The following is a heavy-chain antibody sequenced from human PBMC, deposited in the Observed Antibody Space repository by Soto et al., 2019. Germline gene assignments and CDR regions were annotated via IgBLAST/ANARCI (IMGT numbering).Heavy chain of an antibody. Sequence: GGSLRLSCAASGFTFSSYWMSWVRQAPGKGREWVANIKQDGSEKYYVDSVKGRFTISRDNAKNSLYLQMNSLRAEDTAVYYCTKKAVGATTNWFDPWGQGTLVTVSS. CDR2: IKQDGSEK. CDR3: TKKAVGATTNWFDP. CDR1: GFTFSSYW. D-gene: IGHD1-26*01. J-gene: IGHJ5*02. V-gene: IGHV3-7*05.